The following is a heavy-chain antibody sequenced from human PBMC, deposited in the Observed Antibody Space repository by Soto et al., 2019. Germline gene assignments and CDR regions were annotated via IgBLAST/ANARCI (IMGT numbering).Heavy chain of an antibody. Sequence: GGSLRLSCAASGFTFSSYAMSWVRQAPGKGLEWVSAISGSGGSTYYADSVKGRFTISRDNSKNTLYLQMSSLRAEDTAVYYCAKDRLGRRGFSGKGATYNWFDPWGQGTLVTVSS. CDR3: AKDRLGRRGFSGKGATYNWFDP. CDR1: GFTFSSYA. D-gene: IGHD3-10*01. V-gene: IGHV3-23*01. CDR2: ISGSGGST. J-gene: IGHJ5*02.